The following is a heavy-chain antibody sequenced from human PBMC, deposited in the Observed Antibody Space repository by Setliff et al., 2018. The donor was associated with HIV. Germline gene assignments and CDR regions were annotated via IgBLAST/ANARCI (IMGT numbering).Heavy chain of an antibody. J-gene: IGHJ6*03. V-gene: IGHV4-34*01. CDR3: AGGLSIAARPDYYYYYMDV. Sequence: SETLSLTCAVYGGSFSGYYWSWIRQPPGKGLEWIGEINHSGSTNYNPSLKSRVTISVDTSKNQFSLKLSSVTAADTAVYYCAGGLSIAARPDYYYYYMDVWGKGTTVTVSS. D-gene: IGHD6-6*01. CDR1: GGSFSGYY. CDR2: INHSGST.